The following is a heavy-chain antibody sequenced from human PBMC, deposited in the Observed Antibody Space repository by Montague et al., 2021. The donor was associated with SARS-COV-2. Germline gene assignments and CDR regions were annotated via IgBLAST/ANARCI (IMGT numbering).Heavy chain of an antibody. CDR1: GFTFSSYG. D-gene: IGHD2-15*01. J-gene: IGHJ4*02. CDR3: AREGGFCSGDGCYFFDH. CDR2: ISRSGIPT. Sequence: GSLRLSCAASGFTFSSYGMTWVRQAPGKGLEWVAFISRSGIPTYYADSMRGRSTISRDNDHSSVHVQIDGLRDEDTAVYYCAREGGFCSGDGCYFFDHWGQGALVTVSS. V-gene: IGHV3-48*02.